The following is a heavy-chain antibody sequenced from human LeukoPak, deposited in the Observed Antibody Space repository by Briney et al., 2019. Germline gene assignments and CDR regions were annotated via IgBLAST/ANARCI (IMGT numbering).Heavy chain of an antibody. J-gene: IGHJ4*02. Sequence: PGGSLRLSCAASGFTFSSYAMNGVRKAPGKGLEWVAVISYDGSNKYYADSVKGRFTISRDNSKNTLYLQMNSLRAEDTAVYYCARGRFYDILTGYNDYWGQGTLVTVSS. V-gene: IGHV3-30*04. CDR1: GFTFSSYA. CDR2: ISYDGSNK. D-gene: IGHD3-9*01. CDR3: ARGRFYDILTGYNDY.